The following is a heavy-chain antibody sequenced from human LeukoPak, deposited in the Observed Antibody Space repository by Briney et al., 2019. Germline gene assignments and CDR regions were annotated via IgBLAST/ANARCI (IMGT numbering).Heavy chain of an antibody. J-gene: IGHJ4*02. CDR2: ISGYNGDT. Sequence: VASVKVSCKASGYVFNLFGFSWVRQAPGQGLEWMGWISGYNGDTKYAQNIQGRVTLTTDSSASTAYMELRTLRSDDTAIYYCARDEDLIGVTSTRLDFWGQGTLVTVSS. CDR3: ARDEDLIGVTSTRLDF. V-gene: IGHV1-18*04. D-gene: IGHD6-19*01. CDR1: GYVFNLFG.